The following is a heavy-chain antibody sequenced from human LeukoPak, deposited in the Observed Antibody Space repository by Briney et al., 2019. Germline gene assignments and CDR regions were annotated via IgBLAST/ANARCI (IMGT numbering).Heavy chain of an antibody. CDR1: GGSFSGYY. CDR3: ARSSDSSGYYQFDY. V-gene: IGHV4-34*01. D-gene: IGHD3-22*01. J-gene: IGHJ4*02. Sequence: PSETLSLTCAVYGGSFSGYYWSWIRQPPGKGLEWIGEINHSGSTNYNPSLTSRVTISVDTSKNQFSLKLSSVTAADTAVYYCARSSDSSGYYQFDYWGQGTLVTVSS. CDR2: INHSGST.